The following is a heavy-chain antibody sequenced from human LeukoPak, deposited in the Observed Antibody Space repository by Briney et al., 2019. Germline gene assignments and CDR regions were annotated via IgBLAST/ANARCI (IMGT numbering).Heavy chain of an antibody. V-gene: IGHV1-2*04. Sequence: ASVKVSCKASGYTFTGYYMHWVRQAPGQGLEWMGWINPNSGGTNYAQKFQGWVTMTRDTSISTAYMELSRLRSDDTAVYYCARGYGSGSYSGLDYWGQGTLVTVSS. J-gene: IGHJ4*02. CDR2: INPNSGGT. CDR1: GYTFTGYY. D-gene: IGHD3-10*01. CDR3: ARGYGSGSYSGLDY.